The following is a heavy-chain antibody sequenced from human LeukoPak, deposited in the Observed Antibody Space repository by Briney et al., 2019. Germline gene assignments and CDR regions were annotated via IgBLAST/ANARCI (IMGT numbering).Heavy chain of an antibody. Sequence: PSETLSLTCAVYGGSFSGYYWSWLRRPPGKGLEWIGEINHSGSTNYNPSLKSRVTISVDTSKNQLSLKLSSVTAADTAVYYCARGRSHYYGSGSYYTYWGQGTLVTVSS. CDR1: GGSFSGYY. CDR3: ARGRSHYYGSGSYYTY. D-gene: IGHD3-10*01. V-gene: IGHV4-34*01. CDR2: INHSGST. J-gene: IGHJ4*02.